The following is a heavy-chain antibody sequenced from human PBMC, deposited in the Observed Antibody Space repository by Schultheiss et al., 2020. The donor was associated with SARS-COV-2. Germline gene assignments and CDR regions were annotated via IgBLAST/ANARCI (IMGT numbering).Heavy chain of an antibody. V-gene: IGHV3-30*04. CDR1: GFTFSSYA. CDR2: ISYDGSNK. CDR3: ARDGTPHDY. J-gene: IGHJ4*02. Sequence: GGSLRLSCSASGFTFSSYAMHWVRQAPGKGLEWVAVISYDGSNKYYADSVKGRFTISRDNSNNTLSLQMIRLRAEDTAVYYCARDGTPHDYWGQGTLVTVSS.